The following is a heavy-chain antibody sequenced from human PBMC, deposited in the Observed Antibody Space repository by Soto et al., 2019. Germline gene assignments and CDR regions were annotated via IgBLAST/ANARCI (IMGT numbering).Heavy chain of an antibody. CDR2: IIPIFGTA. Sequence: QVQLVQSGAEVKKPGSSVKVSCKASGGTFSSYAISWVRQAPGQGLEWMGGIIPIFGTANYAQKFQGRVTITADASTRTAYMELSSLRSEDTAVYYCARTLRTQPQWLRYIYYYYYGMDVWGQGTTVTVSS. CDR3: ARTLRTQPQWLRYIYYYYYGMDV. J-gene: IGHJ6*02. D-gene: IGHD5-12*01. CDR1: GGTFSSYA. V-gene: IGHV1-69*01.